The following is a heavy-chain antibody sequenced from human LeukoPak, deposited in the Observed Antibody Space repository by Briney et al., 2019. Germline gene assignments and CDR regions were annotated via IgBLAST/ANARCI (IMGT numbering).Heavy chain of an antibody. CDR3: AKVGMVRGDNFDY. CDR1: GFTFSSYG. CDR2: IRYDGSNK. J-gene: IGHJ4*02. D-gene: IGHD3-10*01. V-gene: IGHV3-30*02. Sequence: PGGSLRLSCAASGFTFSSYGTHWVRQAPGKGLEWVAFIRYDGSNKYYADSVKGRFTISRDNSKNTLYLQMNSLRAEDTAVYYCAKVGMVRGDNFDYWGQGTLVTVSS.